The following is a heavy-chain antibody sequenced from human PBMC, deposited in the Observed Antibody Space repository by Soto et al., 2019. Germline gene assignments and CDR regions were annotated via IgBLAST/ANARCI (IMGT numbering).Heavy chain of an antibody. CDR1: GGTFSSYT. V-gene: IGHV1-69*02. Sequence: QVQLVQSGAEVKKPGSSVKVSCKASGGTFSSYTISWVRQAPGQGLEWMGRIIPILGIANYAQKFQGRVTITADKSTSTAYMELSSLRSEDTAVYYCASSFLGYCSGGRCYSSDYWGQGTLVTVSS. D-gene: IGHD2-15*01. CDR3: ASSFLGYCSGGRCYSSDY. CDR2: IIPILGIA. J-gene: IGHJ4*02.